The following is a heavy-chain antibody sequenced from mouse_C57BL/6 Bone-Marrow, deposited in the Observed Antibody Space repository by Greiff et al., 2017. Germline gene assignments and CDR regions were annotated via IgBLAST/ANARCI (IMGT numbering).Heavy chain of an antibody. V-gene: IGHV5-16*01. CDR2: INYDGSSP. CDR1: GFTFSDYY. J-gene: IGHJ4*01. D-gene: IGHD2-1*01. Sequence: EVHLVESEGGLVQPGSSMKLSCTASGFTFSDYYMAWVRQVPEKGLEWVANINYDGSSPYYLDSLKSRFIISRDNAKNILYLQMSSLKSEDTATYYCAREIYYGNYAAMDYWGQGTSVTVSS. CDR3: AREIYYGNYAAMDY.